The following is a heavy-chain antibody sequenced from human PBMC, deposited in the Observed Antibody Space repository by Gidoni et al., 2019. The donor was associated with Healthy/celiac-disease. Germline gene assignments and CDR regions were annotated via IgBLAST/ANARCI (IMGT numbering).Heavy chain of an antibody. Sequence: QVQLVQSGAEVKKPGSSVKVSWKASGGTFSSYALSWVRQAPGQGLEWMGGIIPIFGTANYAQKFQGRVTITADESTSTAYMELSSLRSEDTAVYYCARDGKMTTVTTGDNWFDPWGQGTLVTVSS. CDR1: GGTFSSYA. J-gene: IGHJ5*02. CDR2: IIPIFGTA. V-gene: IGHV1-69*01. D-gene: IGHD4-17*01. CDR3: ARDGKMTTVTTGDNWFDP.